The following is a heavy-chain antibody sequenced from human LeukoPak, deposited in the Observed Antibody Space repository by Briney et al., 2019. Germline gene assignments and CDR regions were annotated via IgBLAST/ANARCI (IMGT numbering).Heavy chain of an antibody. D-gene: IGHD6-19*01. CDR2: IYYTGNT. Sequence: PSETLSLTCTVSGGSIDSSSYYWGWIRQPPGKGLEWIGSIYYTGNTYYKPSLESRVTISVDTSKNQFSLKLSPVTAADTAVYYCARGGVSSGWAYYYYYYAMDVWGQGTTVTVSS. V-gene: IGHV4-39*01. CDR3: ARGGVSSGWAYYYYYYAMDV. J-gene: IGHJ6*02. CDR1: GGSIDSSSYY.